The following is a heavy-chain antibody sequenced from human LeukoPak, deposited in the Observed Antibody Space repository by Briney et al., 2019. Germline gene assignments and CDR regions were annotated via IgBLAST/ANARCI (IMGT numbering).Heavy chain of an antibody. CDR3: AKGSIAVAGNFDY. Sequence: GGSLRLSCAASGFTFSSYAMHWVRQAPGKGLEYVSAISSNGGSTYYANSVKGRFTISRDNSKNTLYLQMGSLRAEDMAVYYCAKGSIAVAGNFDYWGQGTLVTVSS. J-gene: IGHJ4*02. CDR2: ISSNGGST. D-gene: IGHD6-19*01. CDR1: GFTFSSYA. V-gene: IGHV3-64*01.